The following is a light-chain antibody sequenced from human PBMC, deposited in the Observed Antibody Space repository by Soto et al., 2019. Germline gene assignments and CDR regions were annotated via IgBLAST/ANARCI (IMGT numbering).Light chain of an antibody. V-gene: IGLV4-60*03. CDR3: ETWDSSTRV. J-gene: IGLJ3*02. Sequence: QLVLTQSSSASASLGSSVRLTCTLSSRHGHYIIAWHQQQPGTAPRYLMKLERSGRFNKGSAVPDRFSGSSSGADRYLTISNLQSEDEADYYCETWDSSTRVFGGGTKLTVL. CDR2: LERSGRF. CDR1: SRHGHYI.